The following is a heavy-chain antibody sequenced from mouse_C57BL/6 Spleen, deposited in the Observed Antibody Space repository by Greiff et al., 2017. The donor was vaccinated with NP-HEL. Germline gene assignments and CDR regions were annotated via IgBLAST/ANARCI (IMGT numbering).Heavy chain of an antibody. CDR2: IYPGDGDT. Sequence: VQLQQSGPELVKPGASVKISCKASGYAFSSSWMNWVKQRPGKGLEWIGRIYPGDGDTNYNGKFKGKATLTADKSSSTAYMQLSSLTSEDSAVYFCARPRDGYFDYWGQGTTLTVSS. CDR3: ARPRDGYFDY. CDR1: GYAFSSSW. J-gene: IGHJ2*01. V-gene: IGHV1-82*01. D-gene: IGHD2-3*01.